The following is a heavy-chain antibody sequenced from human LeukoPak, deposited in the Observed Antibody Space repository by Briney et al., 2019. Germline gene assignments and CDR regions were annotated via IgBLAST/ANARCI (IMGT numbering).Heavy chain of an antibody. D-gene: IGHD2-15*01. V-gene: IGHV4-59*13. CDR1: GASINSVY. Sequence: SETLSLTCTVSGASINSVYWCWIRKPPGPGLERNGYIYSSGSTNYNPSVKSRVTMSVDRSKNQFSLKLSSVSAADTAVYYCARDTGYCSSGSCYPLYWGQGTLVTVSS. CDR3: ARDTGYCSSGSCYPLY. CDR2: IYSSGST. J-gene: IGHJ4*02.